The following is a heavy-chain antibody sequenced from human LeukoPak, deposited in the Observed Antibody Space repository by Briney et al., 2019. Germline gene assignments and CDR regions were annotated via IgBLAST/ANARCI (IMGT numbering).Heavy chain of an antibody. CDR2: IYYSGST. D-gene: IGHD6-13*01. Sequence: KSSETLSLTCTVSGGSISGYYWTWIRQSPGKGLEWLGYIYYSGSTNYNPSLKSRVTMSVDTSKNQFSLKLSSVTAADTAVYYCARHYIASGGGDAFDIWGQGTMVTVSS. CDR3: ARHYIASGGGDAFDI. V-gene: IGHV4-59*08. CDR1: GGSISGYY. J-gene: IGHJ3*02.